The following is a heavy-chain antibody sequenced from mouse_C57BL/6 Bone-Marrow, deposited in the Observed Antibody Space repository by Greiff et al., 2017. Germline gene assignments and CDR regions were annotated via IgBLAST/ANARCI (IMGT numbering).Heavy chain of an antibody. CDR1: GYTFTSYW. D-gene: IGHD1-1*01. J-gene: IGHJ3*01. Sequence: QVQLQQPGAELVKPGASVKMSCKASGYTFTSYWLTWVKQRPGQGLEWLGDIYPGSGSTNYNEKFKSKATLTVDTSSSTAYMQLSSLTSEDSAVYYCARETITTVVPFAYWGQGTLVTVSA. V-gene: IGHV1-55*01. CDR3: ARETITTVVPFAY. CDR2: IYPGSGST.